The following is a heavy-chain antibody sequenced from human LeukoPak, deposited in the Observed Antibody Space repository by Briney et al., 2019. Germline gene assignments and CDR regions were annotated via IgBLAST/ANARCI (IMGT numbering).Heavy chain of an antibody. J-gene: IGHJ6*03. D-gene: IGHD1-26*01. CDR1: GGSISSYC. CDR2: IYYSGST. Sequence: PSETLSLTCTVSGGSISSYCWSWIRQPPGKGLEWIGYIYYSGSTNYNPSLKSRVTISVDTSKNQFSLKLSSVTAADTAVYYCARDSGGYLRYYYYYMDVWGKGTTVTVSS. V-gene: IGHV4-59*01. CDR3: ARDSGGYLRYYYYYMDV.